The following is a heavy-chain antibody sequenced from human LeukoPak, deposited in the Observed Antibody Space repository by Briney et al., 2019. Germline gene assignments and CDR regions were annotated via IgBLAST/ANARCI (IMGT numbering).Heavy chain of an antibody. D-gene: IGHD3-22*01. CDR2: IYYSGST. V-gene: IGHV4-59*01. Sequence: SETLSLTCTVSGGSISRYYWSWIRQPPGKGLEWIGYIYYSGSTNYNPSLKSRVTISVDTSKSQFSLKLSSMSAADTAVYYCARVGDTSGYFYFLDYWGQGTLVTVSS. J-gene: IGHJ4*02. CDR1: GGSISRYY. CDR3: ARVGDTSGYFYFLDY.